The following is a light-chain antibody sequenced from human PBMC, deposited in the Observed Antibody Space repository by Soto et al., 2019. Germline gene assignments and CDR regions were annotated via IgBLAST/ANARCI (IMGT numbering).Light chain of an antibody. CDR1: QSINSW. CDR3: QQYSTSYRT. Sequence: DMQMTQSPSTLSASVGDRVTITCRASQSINSWLAWYQQKPGKAPKLLIYKASSLESGVPSRFSGSGSGTEFTLTISSLQPDDFATYYCQQYSTSYRTVGQGTRVEIK. J-gene: IGKJ1*01. CDR2: KAS. V-gene: IGKV1-5*03.